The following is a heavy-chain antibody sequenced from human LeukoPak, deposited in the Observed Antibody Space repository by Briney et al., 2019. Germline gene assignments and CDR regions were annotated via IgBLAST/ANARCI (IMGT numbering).Heavy chain of an antibody. CDR3: ARDLYGDYFDY. D-gene: IGHD3-16*01. V-gene: IGHV1-3*01. J-gene: IGHJ4*02. CDR2: INAGNENT. Sequence: GASVKVSCKASGYTFSRHGMHWVRQAPGQGLEWMGWINAGNENTKYSLKFQGRVSITRDTSASTAYMELSSLTSEDTAVYYCARDLYGDYFDYWGQGTLVTVSS. CDR1: GYTFSRHG.